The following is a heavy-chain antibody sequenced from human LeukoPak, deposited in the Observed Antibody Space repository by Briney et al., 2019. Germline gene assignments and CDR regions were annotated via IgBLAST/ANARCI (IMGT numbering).Heavy chain of an antibody. V-gene: IGHV4-61*09. D-gene: IGHD3-3*01. Sequence: SQTLSLTCTVSGGSISSNSYYWSWIRQPAGKGLEWIGHIYTSGTTNYNPSLKSRVTMSVNMSKNQFSLKLSSVTAADTAVYYCARVLWSGYYGDAFDIWGQGTMVTVSS. CDR2: IYTSGTT. CDR3: ARVLWSGYYGDAFDI. CDR1: GGSISSNSYY. J-gene: IGHJ3*02.